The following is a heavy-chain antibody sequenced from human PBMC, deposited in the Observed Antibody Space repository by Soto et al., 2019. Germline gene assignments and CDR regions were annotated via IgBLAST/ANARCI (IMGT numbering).Heavy chain of an antibody. CDR1: GYTFTSSH. V-gene: IGHV1-2*02. CDR3: ASGFSTDCSTVLCPHIYGFGMDV. Sequence: GASVKVSCKASGYTFTSSHISWVRQAPGQGLEWVGRINPMSGGTSTAPKFVGRVTLTRDTSVSIAYLEVTRLKSDDTAVYYCASGFSTDCSTVLCPHIYGFGMDVWGQGIAVTFSS. D-gene: IGHD2-8*01. CDR2: INPMSGGT. J-gene: IGHJ6*02.